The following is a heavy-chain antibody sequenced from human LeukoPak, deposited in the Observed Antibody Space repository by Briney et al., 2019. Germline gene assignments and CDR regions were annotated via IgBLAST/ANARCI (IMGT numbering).Heavy chain of an antibody. Sequence: ASVKVSCKASGYTFTGYYMHWVRQAPGQGLEWMGWINPNSGGTNYAQTFQGRVTMTRDTSISTAYMELSRLRSDDTAVYYCARDRPTTPPYRYNYIDYWGQGTLVTVSS. V-gene: IGHV1-2*02. CDR2: INPNSGGT. J-gene: IGHJ4*02. D-gene: IGHD1-1*01. CDR3: ARDRPTTPPYRYNYIDY. CDR1: GYTFTGYY.